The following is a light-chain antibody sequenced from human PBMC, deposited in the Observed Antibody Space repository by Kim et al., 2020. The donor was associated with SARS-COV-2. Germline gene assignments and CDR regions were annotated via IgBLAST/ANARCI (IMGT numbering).Light chain of an antibody. V-gene: IGLV3-19*01. CDR1: SLKSYY. J-gene: IGLJ2*01. Sequence: ALGQTVRITCQGDSLKSYYATWYQQKPGQATIVVIYGKNNRPSGIPDRFSGSSSGNTASLTITGTQAGDEADYYCNSRDKNKNVLFGGGTQLTVL. CDR3: NSRDKNKNVL. CDR2: GKN.